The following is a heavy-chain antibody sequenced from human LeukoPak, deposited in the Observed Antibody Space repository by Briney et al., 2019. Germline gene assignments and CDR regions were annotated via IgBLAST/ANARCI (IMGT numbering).Heavy chain of an antibody. J-gene: IGHJ3*02. D-gene: IGHD3-3*02. CDR3: AKDSTNDAFDI. V-gene: IGHV4-39*02. CDR1: GGPISSSSYY. CDR2: IYYSGST. Sequence: SETLSLTCTVSGGPISSSSYYWGWIRQPPGKGLEWIGSIYYSGSTYYNPSLKSRVTISVDTSKNQFSLKLSSVTAADTAVYYCAKDSTNDAFDIWGQGTMVTVSS.